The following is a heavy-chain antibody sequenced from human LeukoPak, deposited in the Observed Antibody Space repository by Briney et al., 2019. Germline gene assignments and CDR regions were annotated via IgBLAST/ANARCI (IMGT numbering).Heavy chain of an antibody. CDR3: ARGGYDFWSGYENAFDI. CDR2: IYSGGST. Sequence: GGSLRLSCAASGFTVSSNYMSWVRQAPGKGLEWVSVIYSGGSTYYADSVKGRFTISRDNSKNTLYLQMNSLRAEDTAVYYCARGGYDFWSGYENAFDIWGQGTMVTVSS. CDR1: GFTVSSNY. D-gene: IGHD3-3*01. J-gene: IGHJ3*02. V-gene: IGHV3-53*01.